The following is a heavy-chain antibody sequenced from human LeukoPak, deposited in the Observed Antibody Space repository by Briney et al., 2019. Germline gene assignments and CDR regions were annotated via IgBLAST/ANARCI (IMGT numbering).Heavy chain of an antibody. CDR1: GYSFTSYW. CDR3: ARLRYSYGYVWFFDY. Sequence: GESLKISCKGSGYSFTSYWIGWVRQMPGKGLEWMGIIYPGDPDTRYSPSFQGQVTISADKSISTAYLQWSSLKASDTAMYYCARLRYSYGYVWFFDYWGQGTLVTVSS. D-gene: IGHD5-18*01. V-gene: IGHV5-51*01. CDR2: IYPGDPDT. J-gene: IGHJ4*02.